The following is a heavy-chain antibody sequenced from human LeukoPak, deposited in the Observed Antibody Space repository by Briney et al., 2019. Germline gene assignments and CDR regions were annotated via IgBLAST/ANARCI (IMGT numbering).Heavy chain of an antibody. Sequence: GGSLRLSCAASGFTFGSYAMSWVRQAPGKGLEWVSSIGANGDRIYSADSVKGRLTISRDNSKKTLFLQMKSLRAEDTAIYFCAKVPYTGGFPGRNYFDSWGQGTLVTVSS. CDR1: GFTFGSYA. CDR3: AKVPYTGGFPGRNYFDS. CDR2: IGANGDRI. D-gene: IGHD7-27*01. V-gene: IGHV3-23*01. J-gene: IGHJ4*02.